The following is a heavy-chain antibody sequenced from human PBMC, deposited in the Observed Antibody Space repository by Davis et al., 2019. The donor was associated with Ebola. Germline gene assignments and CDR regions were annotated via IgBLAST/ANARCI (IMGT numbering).Heavy chain of an antibody. CDR1: GVTFRNYV. V-gene: IGHV3-23*01. CDR2: ISSSGGNS. CDR3: ARGSGYNLPLVF. Sequence: GESLKISCAVSGVTFRNYVMSWVRQAPGKGLEWVSSISSSGGNSFYMDSVKGRFYIDRDNSKNTVYLQMNSLRAEDTAVYYCARGSGYNLPLVFWGQGTLVTVSS. J-gene: IGHJ4*02. D-gene: IGHD5-12*01.